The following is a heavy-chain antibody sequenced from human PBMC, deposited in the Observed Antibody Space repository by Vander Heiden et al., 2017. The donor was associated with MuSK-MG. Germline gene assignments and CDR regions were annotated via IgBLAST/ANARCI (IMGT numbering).Heavy chain of an antibody. D-gene: IGHD3-9*01. Sequence: QVQLVQSGAEVKKPGSSVRVSCKVSGGTFGNYAINWVRQAPGQGLEWMGETIPNFNIPHYAQKFQGRITIIADKSTTTAYMELSNLRSEDTAVYYCARDQYDILTGNWIWGQGTMVTVSS. CDR1: GGTFGNYA. CDR2: TIPNFNIP. CDR3: ARDQYDILTGNWI. V-gene: IGHV1-69*17. J-gene: IGHJ3*02.